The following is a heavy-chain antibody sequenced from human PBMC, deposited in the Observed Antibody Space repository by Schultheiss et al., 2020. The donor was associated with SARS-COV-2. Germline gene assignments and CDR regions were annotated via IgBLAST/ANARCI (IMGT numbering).Heavy chain of an antibody. CDR3: AREGWGEMATIRGYYYYGMDV. J-gene: IGHJ6*02. CDR2: IQNRGGI. CDR1: GGSISSGGYY. Sequence: SQTLSLTCTVSGGSISSGGYYWSWIRQPPGKGLEWIGYIQNRGGISYNPSLKSRVSFSVDTSTNHFSLRLSSVTAADTAVYYCAREGWGEMATIRGYYYYGMDVWGQGTTVTVAS. V-gene: IGHV4-61*03. D-gene: IGHD5-24*01.